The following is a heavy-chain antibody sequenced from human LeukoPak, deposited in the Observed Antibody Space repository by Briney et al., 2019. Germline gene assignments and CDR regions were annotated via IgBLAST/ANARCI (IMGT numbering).Heavy chain of an antibody. J-gene: IGHJ3*02. CDR1: GFTFSSYS. V-gene: IGHV3-21*01. CDR2: ISTSSIL. CDR3: ARGASVVAGSDNALDI. D-gene: IGHD6-19*01. Sequence: GGSLRLSCAASGFTFSSYSMNWVRQAPEKGLEWVSSISTSSILYYADSVKGRFTISRDNAKKSVHLQMNSLRAEDTAVYYCARGASVVAGSDNALDIWGQGTMVTVSS.